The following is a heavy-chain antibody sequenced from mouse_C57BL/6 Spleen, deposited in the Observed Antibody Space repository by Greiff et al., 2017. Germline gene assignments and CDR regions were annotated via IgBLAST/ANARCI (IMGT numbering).Heavy chain of an antibody. D-gene: IGHD2-3*01. CDR1: GFTFSSYT. Sequence: EVKVEESGGGLVKPGGSLKLSCAASGFTFSSYTMSWVRQTPEKRLEWFATISGGGGNTYYPDSVKGRFTISRDNAKNTLYLQMSSLRSEDTALYYCARPFYDGYYWFAYWGQGTLVTVSA. CDR2: ISGGGGNT. V-gene: IGHV5-9*01. CDR3: ARPFYDGYYWFAY. J-gene: IGHJ3*01.